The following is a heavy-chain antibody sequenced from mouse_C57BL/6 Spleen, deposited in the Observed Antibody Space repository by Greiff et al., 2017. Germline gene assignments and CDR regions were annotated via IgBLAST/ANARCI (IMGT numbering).Heavy chain of an antibody. V-gene: IGHV1-55*01. D-gene: IGHD5-1*01. CDR2: IYPGSGST. CDR1: GYTFTSYW. Sequence: QVQLKQPGAELVKPGASVKMSCKASGYTFTSYWITWVKQRPGQGLEWIGDIYPGSGSTNYNEKFKSKATLTVDTSSSTAYMQLSSLTSEDSAVYYCARVSYCTLYAMDYWGQGTSVTVAS. CDR3: ARVSYCTLYAMDY. J-gene: IGHJ4*01.